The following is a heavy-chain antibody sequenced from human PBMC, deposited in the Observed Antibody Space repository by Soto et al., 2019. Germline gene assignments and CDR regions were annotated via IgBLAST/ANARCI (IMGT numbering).Heavy chain of an antibody. V-gene: IGHV3-7*01. CDR2: INPDGGEI. CDR3: AKGPR. Sequence: LVESGGGLVQPGGSLRLSCAASGFTFSNIWMSCVRRSPEKWPEWVASINPDGGEIYYVDSVKGRFTISRDNTRNSLYLQMNSLRAEDTAVYYCAKGPRWGQGTLVTVSS. CDR1: GFTFSNIW. J-gene: IGHJ4*02.